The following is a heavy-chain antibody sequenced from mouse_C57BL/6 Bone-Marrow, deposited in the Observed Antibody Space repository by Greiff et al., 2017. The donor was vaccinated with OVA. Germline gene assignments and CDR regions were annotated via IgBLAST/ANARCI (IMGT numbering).Heavy chain of an antibody. D-gene: IGHD4-1*01. CDR2: INYDGSST. Sequence: DVKLVESEGGLVQPGSSMKLSCTASGFTFSDYYMAWVRQVPEKGLEWVANINYDGSSTYYLDSLKSRFIISRDNAKNILYLQMSSLKSEDTATYYCARDRLAYFDYWGQGTTLTVSS. CDR3: ARDRLAYFDY. CDR1: GFTFSDYY. J-gene: IGHJ2*01. V-gene: IGHV5-16*01.